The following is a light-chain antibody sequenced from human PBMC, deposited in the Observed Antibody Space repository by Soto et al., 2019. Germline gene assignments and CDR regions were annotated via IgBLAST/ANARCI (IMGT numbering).Light chain of an antibody. Sequence: QPALTQPASVSGSPGQSITLSCTGTSNDVGTYNLVSWYQQHPGKAPKLIIFEGFKRPSGVSNRFSGSKSGNTASLTISGLQAEDEADYYRSSYAGSTTYVFGTGTKVTVL. CDR2: EGF. J-gene: IGLJ1*01. CDR1: SNDVGTYNL. CDR3: SSYAGSTTYV. V-gene: IGLV2-23*01.